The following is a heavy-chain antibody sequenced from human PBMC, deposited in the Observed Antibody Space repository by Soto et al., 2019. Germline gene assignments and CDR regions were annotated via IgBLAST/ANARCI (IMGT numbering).Heavy chain of an antibody. V-gene: IGHV3-30-3*01. J-gene: IGHJ4*02. CDR1: GFTFSSYA. D-gene: IGHD3-10*01. CDR3: ARPDYGSGSYPDY. CDR2: ISYDGSNK. Sequence: QVQLVESGGGVVQPGRSLRLSCTASGFTFSSYAMHWVRQAPGKGLEWVAVISYDGSNKYYADSVKGRFPISRDNSKNPLFLQMKSPRAEDTAVYYCARPDYGSGSYPDYWGQGTLVTVSS.